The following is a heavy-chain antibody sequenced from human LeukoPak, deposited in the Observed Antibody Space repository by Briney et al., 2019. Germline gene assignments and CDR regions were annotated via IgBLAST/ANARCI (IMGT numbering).Heavy chain of an antibody. J-gene: IGHJ4*02. CDR2: INPNSGGT. CDR1: GYTFTGYY. Sequence: ASVKVSCKASGYTFTGYYMHWVRQAPGQGLEWMGWINPNSGGTNYAQKFQGRVTMTRDTSISTAYMELSRLRSDDTAVYYCARGSSGWFGGYFDYWGQGTLVTVSS. V-gene: IGHV1-2*02. D-gene: IGHD6-19*01. CDR3: ARGSSGWFGGYFDY.